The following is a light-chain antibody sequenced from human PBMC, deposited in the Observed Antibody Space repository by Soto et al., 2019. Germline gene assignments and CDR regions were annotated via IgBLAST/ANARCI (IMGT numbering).Light chain of an antibody. CDR3: RSYAGRSTSV. Sequence: QSALTQPASVSGSPGQSITISCTGTNNDVGSYNFVSWYQQHPGKAPKLIISEAIKRPSGISDRFSGSKSGNTASLTISGLHFDDEADYYCRSYAGRSTSVFGTGTKVTVL. CDR1: NNDVGSYNF. V-gene: IGLV2-23*01. CDR2: EAI. J-gene: IGLJ1*01.